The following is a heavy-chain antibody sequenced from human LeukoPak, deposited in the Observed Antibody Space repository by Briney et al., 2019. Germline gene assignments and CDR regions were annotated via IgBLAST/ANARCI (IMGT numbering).Heavy chain of an antibody. D-gene: IGHD1-7*01. Sequence: SQTLSLTCTVSGGSISSGSYYWSWIRQPAGKGLEWIGRIYTSGSTNYNPSLKSRVTIPVDTSKNQFSLKLSSVSAADTAVYYCARDWNYERCLDYWGQGTLVTVSS. CDR1: GGSISSGSYY. CDR2: IYTSGST. V-gene: IGHV4-61*02. J-gene: IGHJ4*02. CDR3: ARDWNYERCLDY.